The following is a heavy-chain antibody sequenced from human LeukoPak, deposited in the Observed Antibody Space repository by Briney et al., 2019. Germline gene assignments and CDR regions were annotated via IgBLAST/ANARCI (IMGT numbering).Heavy chain of an antibody. D-gene: IGHD3-10*02. CDR2: ISGSGTTM. V-gene: IGHV3-48*03. CDR3: ARSPLFDVTNFDY. Sequence: PSGGSLRLSCVASGFTFSSYEMNWLRQSPGKGLEWVSFISGSGTTMYYADSVKGRFTISRDNVENSLYLQMNSLRAEDTAVYYCARSPLFDVTNFDYWGQGTLVTVSS. CDR1: GFTFSSYE. J-gene: IGHJ4*02.